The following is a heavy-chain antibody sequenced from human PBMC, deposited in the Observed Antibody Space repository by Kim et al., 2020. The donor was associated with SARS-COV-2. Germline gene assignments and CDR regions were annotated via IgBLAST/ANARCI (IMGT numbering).Heavy chain of an antibody. D-gene: IGHD2-8*01. J-gene: IGHJ4*02. Sequence: SETLSLTCTVSGYSISSAYYWGGIRQPPGKGPEWIGSIYHSGNTYHNPSLKSRVTIPVDTSKNQFSLKLSSVTAADTAVYYCARAGALGTNFDYWGQGALVTVSS. CDR1: GYSISSAYY. CDR3: ARAGALGTNFDY. CDR2: IYHSGNT. V-gene: IGHV4-38-2*02.